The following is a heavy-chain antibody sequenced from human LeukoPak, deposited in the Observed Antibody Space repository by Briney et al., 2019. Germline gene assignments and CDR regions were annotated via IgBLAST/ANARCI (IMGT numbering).Heavy chain of an antibody. CDR2: IYYSGRT. Sequence: SETLSLTCTVSGGSISSYYCSWIRQPPGKGLEWIAYIYYSGRTDYNPSLKSRVTISLDTSKNQFSLKLSSVTAADTAVYYCARHDPIVGTPDAFDIWGHGTMVTVSS. J-gene: IGHJ3*02. D-gene: IGHD4-23*01. CDR1: GGSISSYY. CDR3: ARHDPIVGTPDAFDI. V-gene: IGHV4-59*08.